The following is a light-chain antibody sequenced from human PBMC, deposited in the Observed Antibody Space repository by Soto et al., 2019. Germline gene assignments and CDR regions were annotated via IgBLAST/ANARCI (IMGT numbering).Light chain of an antibody. CDR3: KQYNNWPPIT. Sequence: EIVLIQSPPTLSVSPGERATLPCRASQSVSSNLAWYQQNPGQAPRLLIFGASTRATGIPARFSGSGSGTEFTLTISSLQSEDFAVYYCKQYNNWPPITFGQGTRLEI. CDR1: QSVSSN. CDR2: GAS. J-gene: IGKJ5*01. V-gene: IGKV3-15*01.